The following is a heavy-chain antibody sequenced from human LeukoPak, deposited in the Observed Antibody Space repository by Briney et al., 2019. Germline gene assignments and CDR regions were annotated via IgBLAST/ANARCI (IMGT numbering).Heavy chain of an antibody. CDR3: ARVYTGNRWHFDY. J-gene: IGHJ4*02. CDR1: GFTFSTYW. V-gene: IGHV3-7*03. CDR2: MKRDGSEK. Sequence: GVSLRLSCAASGFTFSTYWMSWVRQAPGRGLECVANMKRDGSEKYYVDSVKGRFTIFRDDAKSSLYLQMNSLRAEDTAVYFCARVYTGNRWHFDYWGQGTLVTVSS. D-gene: IGHD2-2*02.